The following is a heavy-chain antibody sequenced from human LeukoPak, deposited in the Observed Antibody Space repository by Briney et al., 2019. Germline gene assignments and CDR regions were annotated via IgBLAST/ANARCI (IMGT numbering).Heavy chain of an antibody. CDR3: ARGEYQYGMDV. Sequence: GVSLRLSCAASGFTLSNSGMYWVRQAPGKGLEWVTIIWFDENNKFYGDSVKGRFTISRDNSKNTLFLQMSDLRAEDTAVYYCARGEYQYGMDVWGQGTTVTVAS. J-gene: IGHJ6*02. CDR1: GFTLSNSG. V-gene: IGHV3-33*01. CDR2: IWFDENNK. D-gene: IGHD3-10*01.